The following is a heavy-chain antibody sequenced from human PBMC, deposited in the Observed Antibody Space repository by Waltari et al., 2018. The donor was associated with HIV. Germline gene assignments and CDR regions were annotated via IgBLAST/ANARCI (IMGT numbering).Heavy chain of an antibody. J-gene: IGHJ4*02. V-gene: IGHV3-7*01. Sequence: EVQLVESGGGWVQPGGCLTLTCTDSGCPFCFFGLSWVRQAPGKGLEWVANINQAGTERHYVDSVRGRFTISRDNGKTSLFLQMNSLSVDDTAVYYCATTHGSGDYDNDFDYWGQGTLV. CDR3: ATTHGSGDYDNDFDY. CDR2: INQAGTER. CDR1: GCPFCFFG. D-gene: IGHD3-10*01.